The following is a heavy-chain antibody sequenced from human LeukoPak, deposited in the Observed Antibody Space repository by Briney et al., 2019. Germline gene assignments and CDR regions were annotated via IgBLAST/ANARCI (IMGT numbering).Heavy chain of an antibody. CDR2: ISVNNGNT. V-gene: IGHV1-18*04. CDR3: ARARGHWNYGF. CDR1: GYTFINYD. Sequence: ASVKVSCKASGYTFINYDISWVRQAPGQGLEWMGWISVNNGNTNNAQNLQDRVTMTTDTSTSTAYMELRSLRSDDTAVYYCARARGHWNYGFWGQGTLVTVSS. D-gene: IGHD1-7*01. J-gene: IGHJ4*02.